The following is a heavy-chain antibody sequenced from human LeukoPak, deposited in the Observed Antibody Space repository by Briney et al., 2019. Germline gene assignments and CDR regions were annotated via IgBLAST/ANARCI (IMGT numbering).Heavy chain of an antibody. V-gene: IGHV4-4*07. CDR2: INVSGST. J-gene: IGHJ5*02. D-gene: IGHD3-22*01. CDR1: GGSVTAYY. CDR3: ARDAGLYYYDSSGQSNWFDP. Sequence: SETLSLTCIVSGGSVTAYYWTWIRQPAGKGLEWIGRINVSGSTKYNPSLKSRVTMSVDSSKKQVSLQLTSVTAADTAVYYCARDAGLYYYDSSGQSNWFDPWGQGTLVTVSS.